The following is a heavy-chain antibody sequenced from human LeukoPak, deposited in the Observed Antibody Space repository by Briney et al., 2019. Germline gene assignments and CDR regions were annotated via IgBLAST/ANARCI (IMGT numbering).Heavy chain of an antibody. V-gene: IGHV3-66*02. J-gene: IGHJ4*02. Sequence: LSLTCTVSGGSISSGDYYWSWVRQAPGKGLEWVSVIYSGGSAYYADSVKGRFTISRDNSKDTLYLQMNSLRVDDTAVFYCARGPDPFDYWGQGTLVTVSS. CDR3: ARGPDPFDY. CDR1: GGSISSGDYY. CDR2: IYSGGSA.